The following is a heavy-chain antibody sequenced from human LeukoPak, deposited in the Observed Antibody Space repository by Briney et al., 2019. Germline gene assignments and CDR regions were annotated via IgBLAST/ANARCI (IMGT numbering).Heavy chain of an antibody. CDR2: IYPGDSDT. J-gene: IGHJ4*02. Sequence: GESLKISFKGSGYGFTSYWIGWVRQVPGKGLEWVGIIYPGDSDTRYSPSFQGQVTISADKSISTAYLQWSSLKASDTAMYYCARLHGYRVGYFDYWGQGTLVTVSS. CDR3: ARLHGYRVGYFDY. V-gene: IGHV5-51*01. CDR1: GYGFTSYW. D-gene: IGHD5-18*01.